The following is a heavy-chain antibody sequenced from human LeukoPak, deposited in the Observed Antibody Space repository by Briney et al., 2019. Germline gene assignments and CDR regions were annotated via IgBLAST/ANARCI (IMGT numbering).Heavy chain of an antibody. Sequence: SQTLSLTCTVSGGSISSGGYSWSWIRQPPGKGLEWIGSIYYSGSTYYNPSLKSRVTISVDTSKNQFSLKLSSVTAADTAVYYCARHPPVVVSYYYYYGMDVWGQGTTVTVSS. CDR2: IYYSGST. V-gene: IGHV4-30-2*03. J-gene: IGHJ6*02. D-gene: IGHD3-22*01. CDR1: GGSISSGGYS. CDR3: ARHPPVVVSYYYYYGMDV.